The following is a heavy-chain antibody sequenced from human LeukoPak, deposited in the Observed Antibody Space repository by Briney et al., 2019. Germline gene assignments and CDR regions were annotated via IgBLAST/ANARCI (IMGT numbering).Heavy chain of an antibody. CDR3: ARATTVTTGWFDP. Sequence: PGGSLRLSCAASGFTVSSNYMSWVRQAPGKGLEWVSVIYSGGSTYYADSVKGRFTISRDNSKNTLYLQMNSLRAEGTAVYYCARATTVTTGWFDPWGQGTLVTVSS. CDR1: GFTVSSNY. CDR2: IYSGGST. V-gene: IGHV3-66*01. J-gene: IGHJ5*02. D-gene: IGHD4-17*01.